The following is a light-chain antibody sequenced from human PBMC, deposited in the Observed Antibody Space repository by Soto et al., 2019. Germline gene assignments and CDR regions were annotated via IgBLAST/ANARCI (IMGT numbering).Light chain of an antibody. CDR2: DTS. J-gene: IGKJ1*01. Sequence: EIVLTQSPATLSLSPGERATLSCRASQRISRSLAWYQHKPGQAPRLLIFDTSNRATGIPARFSGSVSGTDFTLTISSLEPEDFAIYYCQQRDSWPRTFGQGTKVDIK. V-gene: IGKV3-11*01. CDR3: QQRDSWPRT. CDR1: QRISRS.